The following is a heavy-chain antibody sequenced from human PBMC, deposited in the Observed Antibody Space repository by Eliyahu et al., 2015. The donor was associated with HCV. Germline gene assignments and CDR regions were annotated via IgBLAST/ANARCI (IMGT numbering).Heavy chain of an antibody. V-gene: IGHV3-30*18. CDR1: GFXFSSYG. Sequence: QVQLVESGGGVVQPGRSLRLSCAASGFXFSSYGMHWVRQAPGKGLGWVAVISYDGSNKYYADSVKGRFTISRDNSKNTLYLQMNSLRAEDTAVYYCAKEITVGGSYSGVDYWGQGTLVTVSS. CDR2: ISYDGSNK. CDR3: AKEITVGGSYSGVDY. J-gene: IGHJ4*02. D-gene: IGHD1-26*01.